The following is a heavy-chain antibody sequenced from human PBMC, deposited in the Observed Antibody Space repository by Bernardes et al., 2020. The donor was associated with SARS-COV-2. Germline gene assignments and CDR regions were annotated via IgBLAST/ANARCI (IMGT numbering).Heavy chain of an antibody. CDR2: VSASGMT. J-gene: IGHJ4*02. D-gene: IGHD6-19*01. V-gene: IGHV4-61*02. CDR3: ARDGRISVPGTDYFDF. Sequence: PLSLTCAVSDDAMSSTSSYWNWLLQPAGKGLEWVQRVSASGMTSYNPSRKSRVTMSVDTSKNQFSLKLTSVTAADTAVYYCARDGRISVPGTDYFDFWGQGILVTV. CDR1: DDAMSSTSSY.